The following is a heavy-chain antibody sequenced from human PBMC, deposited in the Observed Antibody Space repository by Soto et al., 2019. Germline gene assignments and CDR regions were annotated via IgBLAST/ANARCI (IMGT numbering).Heavy chain of an antibody. Sequence: QVQLVQSGAEVKKPGASVKVSCKASGYTFTNYGISWVRQAPGQGLEWMGGSYNGLTNYAQNLQGRVSMTTDTSTTTAYMELRSLRSGDTAVYYCALLSYCTCVTCFYLDYWGLGTLVTVSS. J-gene: IGHJ4*02. CDR1: GYTFTNYG. CDR2: SYNGLT. V-gene: IGHV1-18*01. CDR3: ALLSYCTCVTCFYLDY. D-gene: IGHD2-15*01.